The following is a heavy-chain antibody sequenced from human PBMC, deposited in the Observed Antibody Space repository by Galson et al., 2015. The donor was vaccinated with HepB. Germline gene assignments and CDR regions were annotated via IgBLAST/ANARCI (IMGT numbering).Heavy chain of an antibody. D-gene: IGHD6-19*01. CDR2: GST. CDR3: ARHWGAVAGPYFDY. V-gene: IGHV4-39*01. Sequence: GSTCYNPSLKSRVTISVDTSKNQFSLKLSSVTAADTAVYYCARHWGAVAGPYFDYWGQGTLVTVSS. J-gene: IGHJ4*02.